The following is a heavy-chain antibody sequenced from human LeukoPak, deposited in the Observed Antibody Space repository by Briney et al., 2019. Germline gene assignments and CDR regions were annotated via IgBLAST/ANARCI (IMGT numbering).Heavy chain of an antibody. CDR3: ARDYYGHYYMDV. Sequence: PSETLSLTCTVSGGSISSSSYYWGWIRQPPGKGLEWIGYMYYSGSSNYNPSLKSRVTISVDTSKNQFSLKLNSVTAADTAVYYCARDYYGHYYMDVWGKGTTVTISS. V-gene: IGHV4-61*01. J-gene: IGHJ6*03. CDR1: GGSISSSSYY. CDR2: MYYSGSS. D-gene: IGHD3-10*01.